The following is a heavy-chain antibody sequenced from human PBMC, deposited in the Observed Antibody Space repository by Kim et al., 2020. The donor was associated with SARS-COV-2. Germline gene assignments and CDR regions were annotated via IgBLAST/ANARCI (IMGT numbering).Heavy chain of an antibody. Sequence: SETLSLTCTVSGGSFNRGGFFWTWIRPHPGKGPEWIGNLYTRGSPAYNPSLTSRVTVSLDTSKRQFSLKLTSVTAADTAVYFCARDWQPSGVAIWGQGT. CDR2: LYTRGSP. CDR3: ARDWQPSGVAI. V-gene: IGHV4-31*03. CDR1: GGSFNRGGFF. D-gene: IGHD4-17*01. J-gene: IGHJ3*02.